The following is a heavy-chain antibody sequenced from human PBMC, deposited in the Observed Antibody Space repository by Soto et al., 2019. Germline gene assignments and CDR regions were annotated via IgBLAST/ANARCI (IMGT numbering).Heavy chain of an antibody. Sequence: QVQLVESGGGVVQPGRSLRLSCAASGFTFSSYAMHWVRQAPGKGLEWVAVLSSDGSNKYYADSVKGRFTISRDNSKNTLYLQMNSLRAEDTSVDYCARPLWRNDYNGGYFDLWGRGTLVTVSS. V-gene: IGHV3-30-3*01. D-gene: IGHD4-4*01. CDR2: LSSDGSNK. CDR1: GFTFSSYA. CDR3: ARPLWRNDYNGGYFDL. J-gene: IGHJ2*01.